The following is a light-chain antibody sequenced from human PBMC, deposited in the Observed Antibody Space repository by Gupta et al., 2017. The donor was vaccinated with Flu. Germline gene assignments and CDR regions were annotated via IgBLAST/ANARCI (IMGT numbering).Light chain of an antibody. J-gene: IGKJ4*01. Sequence: ATLSVSPGEGVTLSCRASQNVGDQLAWYQQKPGKAPRLLIFAASTRATGIPARFSGSGSGTEFTLTISSLQSEDVAVYFCQQYNTWPRLTFGGGTNVEIK. CDR3: QQYNTWPRLT. CDR2: AAS. V-gene: IGKV3-15*01. CDR1: QNVGDQ.